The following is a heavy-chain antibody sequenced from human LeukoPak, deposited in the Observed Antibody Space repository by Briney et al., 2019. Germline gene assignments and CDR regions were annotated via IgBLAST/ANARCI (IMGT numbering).Heavy chain of an antibody. J-gene: IGHJ4*02. CDR3: ARDRGGISLVGGVTAPDY. CDR2: IIPIFGTA. D-gene: IGHD3-10*01. Sequence: ASVKVSCKASGGTFSSYAISWVRQAPGQGLEWMGGIIPIFGTANYAQKFPGRVTITADESMTTAYMELSSLRSEDTAVYYCARDRGGISLVGGVTAPDYWGQGTLVTVSS. CDR1: GGTFSSYA. V-gene: IGHV1-69*01.